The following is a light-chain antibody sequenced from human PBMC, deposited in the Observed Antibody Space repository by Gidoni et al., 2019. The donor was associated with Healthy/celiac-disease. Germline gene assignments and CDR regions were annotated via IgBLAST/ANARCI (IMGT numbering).Light chain of an antibody. V-gene: IGKV3-11*01. Sequence: EIVLTQSPATLSLSPGERATLSCRASQSVSSYLAWYQQKPGQAPRLLIYDASNRATGIPARFSGSGSGTDFTLTISSLEPEDFAAYYCQQRSNWPRLTFGGGTEVEIK. CDR3: QQRSNWPRLT. CDR2: DAS. J-gene: IGKJ4*01. CDR1: QSVSSY.